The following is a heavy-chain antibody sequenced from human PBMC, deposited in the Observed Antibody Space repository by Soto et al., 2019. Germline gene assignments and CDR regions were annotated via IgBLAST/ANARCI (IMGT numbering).Heavy chain of an antibody. CDR2: ISGGGSNT. CDR1: GFTFSNYG. Sequence: EVQLLESGGGLVQPGGSLRLSCAASGFTFSNYGMNWVRQAPGKGLEWVSGISGGGSNTYYADSVKGRFTISRDNSRNTLSLQMNSLGAEDTAVYYCAGARIVVSGRRGMDVWGQGTKVIVSS. J-gene: IGHJ6*02. D-gene: IGHD6-19*01. CDR3: AGARIVVSGRRGMDV. V-gene: IGHV3-23*01.